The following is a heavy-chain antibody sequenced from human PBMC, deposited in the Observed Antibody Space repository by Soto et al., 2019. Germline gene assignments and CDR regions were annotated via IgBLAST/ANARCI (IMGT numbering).Heavy chain of an antibody. D-gene: IGHD3-3*01. J-gene: IGHJ5*02. CDR3: ARGQRFSDWFDP. CDR2: VYSSGST. CDR1: GGSIGSVDNY. V-gene: IGHV4-39*07. Sequence: QLHLQESGPGLVKPSETLSLTCSVSGGSIGSVDNYWAWIRQAPGKGLEWIGSVYSSGSTKYNPSLQSRVTVSLDTSKNQFSLRLTSVTAADTAVYYCARGQRFSDWFDPWGQGTLVTVSS.